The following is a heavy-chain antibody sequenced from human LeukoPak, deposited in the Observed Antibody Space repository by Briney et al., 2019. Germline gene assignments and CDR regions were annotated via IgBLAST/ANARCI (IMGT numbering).Heavy chain of an antibody. D-gene: IGHD3-3*01. CDR2: ISAYNGNT. Sequence: ASVKVSCKASGYTFTSYGIIWVRQAPGQGLEWMGWISAYNGNTNYAQKLQGRVTMTTDTSTSTAYMELRSLRSDDTAVYYCARDSPTHYDFWSGYYTSWFDPWGQGTLVTVSS. CDR1: GYTFTSYG. J-gene: IGHJ5*02. CDR3: ARDSPTHYDFWSGYYTSWFDP. V-gene: IGHV1-18*01.